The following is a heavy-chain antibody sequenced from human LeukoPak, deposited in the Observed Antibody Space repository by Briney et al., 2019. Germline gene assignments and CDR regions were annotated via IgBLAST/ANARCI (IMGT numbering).Heavy chain of an antibody. CDR2: IYHSGST. J-gene: IGHJ4*02. V-gene: IGHV4-4*02. Sequence: PSGTLSLTCAVSGGSISSSNWWSWVRQPPGQGLEWIGEIYHSGSTNYNPSLKSRVTISVDKSKNQFSLKLSSVTAADTAVYYCARRYSSGWYAPGYWGQGTLVTVSS. CDR1: GGSISSSNW. CDR3: ARRYSSGWYAPGY. D-gene: IGHD6-19*01.